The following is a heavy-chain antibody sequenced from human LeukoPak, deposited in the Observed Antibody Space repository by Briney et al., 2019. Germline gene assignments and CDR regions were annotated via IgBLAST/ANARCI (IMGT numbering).Heavy chain of an antibody. Sequence: PSETLSLTCTVSGASISNYYWSWIRQSPGKGLEWIGYIYYSGGTIYNPSLLSRLTISLETSKNQFSLNLSSVTAADTAVYYCARHTTSGQIDYWGQGILVTVSS. V-gene: IGHV4-59*08. CDR2: IYYSGGT. D-gene: IGHD1-1*01. J-gene: IGHJ4*02. CDR3: ARHTTSGQIDY. CDR1: GASISNYY.